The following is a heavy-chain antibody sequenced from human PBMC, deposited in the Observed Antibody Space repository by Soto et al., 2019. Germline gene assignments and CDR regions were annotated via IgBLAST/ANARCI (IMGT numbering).Heavy chain of an antibody. CDR1: GFTFGTHE. J-gene: IGHJ5*02. D-gene: IGHD5-12*01. CDR2: ISNSGSTK. V-gene: IGHV3-48*03. CDR3: ARGAGSGSDPTYNWFDP. Sequence: EVQRAESGGGLVQTGWSLRLSCAASGFTFGTHEINWVRQAPGKGLEWISYISNSGSTKHYADSVKRRFTISRDNAKNLLSLQMKSLRVEDTAVYYCARGAGSGSDPTYNWFDPWGQGTLVTVSS.